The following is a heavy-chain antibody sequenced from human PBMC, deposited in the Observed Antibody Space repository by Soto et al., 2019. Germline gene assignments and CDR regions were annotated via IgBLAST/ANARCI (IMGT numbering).Heavy chain of an antibody. CDR3: ARDLHDSLDY. J-gene: IGHJ4*02. V-gene: IGHV3-30-3*01. Sequence: GGSLRLSCAASGFTFSSYAMHWVRQAPGKGLEWVAVISYDGSNKYYADSVKGRFTISRDNSKNTLYLQMNSLRAEDTAVYYCARDLHDSLDYWGQGTLVTVSS. CDR1: GFTFSSYA. CDR2: ISYDGSNK. D-gene: IGHD3-22*01.